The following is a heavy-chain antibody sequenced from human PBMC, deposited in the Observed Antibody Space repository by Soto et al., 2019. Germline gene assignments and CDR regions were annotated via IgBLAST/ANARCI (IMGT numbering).Heavy chain of an antibody. CDR1: DFSISGYY. CDR3: ARGRILEGIDC. CDR2: IYYSGST. J-gene: IGHJ4*02. V-gene: IGHV4-59*01. D-gene: IGHD1-1*01. Sequence: PSLILSVTYTFSDFSISGYYLSLLRQPPGKGPEWIGYIYYSGSTNYNPSLKSRVTISGDTSKNQFSLKLSSVTAAVSSVSYCARGRILEGIDCWGQGALVTVSS.